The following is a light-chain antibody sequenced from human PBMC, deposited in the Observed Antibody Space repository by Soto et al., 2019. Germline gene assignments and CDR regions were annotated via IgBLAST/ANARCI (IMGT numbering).Light chain of an antibody. V-gene: IGKV3-20*01. J-gene: IGKJ4*01. CDR3: QQYGSSPLT. Sequence: EIVLTQSPGTLSLSPGERATLSCRASQSVSSSNLAWYQQKPGQPPRLLIYGASSRATGVPDRFSGSGSGTDFTLTINRLEPEDFAVYFCQQYGSSPLTCGGGTKVEIK. CDR1: QSVSSSN. CDR2: GAS.